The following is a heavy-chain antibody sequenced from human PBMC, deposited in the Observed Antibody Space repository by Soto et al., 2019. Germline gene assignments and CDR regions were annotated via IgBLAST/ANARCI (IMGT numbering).Heavy chain of an antibody. CDR1: GFTFSNAW. D-gene: IGHD3-3*01. J-gene: IGHJ4*02. V-gene: IGHV3-15*07. CDR3: TTNRMLRFLEWLLAFDY. CDR2: IKSKTDGGTT. Sequence: EVQLVESGGGLVKPGGSLRLSCAASGFTFSNAWMNWVRQAPGKGLKWVGRIKSKTDGGTTDYAAPVKGRFTISRDDSKNTLYLQMNSLKTEDTAVYYCTTNRMLRFLEWLLAFDYWGQGTLVTVSS.